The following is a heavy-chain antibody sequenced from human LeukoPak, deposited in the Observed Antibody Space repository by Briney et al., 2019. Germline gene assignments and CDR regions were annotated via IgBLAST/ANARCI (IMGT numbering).Heavy chain of an antibody. CDR3: AKANTVYCSSTSCYKVDGMDV. D-gene: IGHD2-2*02. J-gene: IGHJ6*02. Sequence: PGGSMRISCAASGFTFSSYAMSWVRQAPGKGLEWVSAISGSGGSTYYADSVKGRFTISRDNSKNTLYLQMNSLRAEDTAVYYCAKANTVYCSSTSCYKVDGMDVWGQGTTVTVSS. CDR2: ISGSGGST. V-gene: IGHV3-23*01. CDR1: GFTFSSYA.